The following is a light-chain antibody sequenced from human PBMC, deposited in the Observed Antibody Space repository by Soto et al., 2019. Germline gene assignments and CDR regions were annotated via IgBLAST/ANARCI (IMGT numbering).Light chain of an antibody. V-gene: IGLV2-11*01. CDR3: RSYAGSYTWV. J-gene: IGLJ3*02. CDR1: SSDVGGYNY. Sequence: QSALTQPRSVSGSLGQSVTISCTGTSSDVGGYNYVSWYQHHPGKPPKLMIYDVSKRPSGVPDRFSGSKSGNTASLTISGLQAEDEADYYCRSYAGSYTWVFGGGTKVTVL. CDR2: DVS.